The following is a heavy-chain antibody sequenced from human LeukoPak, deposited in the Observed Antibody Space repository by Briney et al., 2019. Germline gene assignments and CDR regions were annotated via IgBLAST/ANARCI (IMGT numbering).Heavy chain of an antibody. V-gene: IGHV3-23*01. J-gene: IGHJ6*02. D-gene: IGHD4-17*01. CDR1: GFTFSSYV. Sequence: GGSLRLSCAASGFTFSSYVMSWVRQAPGKGLEGVSAISGSGGSTYYADSVKGRFTISRDNSKNTLYLQMNSLRAEDTAVYYCAKDNNDYGDGSLYYYYYYGMDVWGQGTTVTVSS. CDR3: AKDNNDYGDGSLYYYYYYGMDV. CDR2: ISGSGGST.